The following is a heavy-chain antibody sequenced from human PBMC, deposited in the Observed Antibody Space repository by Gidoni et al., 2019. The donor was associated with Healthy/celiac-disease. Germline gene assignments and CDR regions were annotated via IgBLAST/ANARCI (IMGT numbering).Heavy chain of an antibody. V-gene: IGHV4-59*01. Sequence: QVQLQESGPGLVKPSETLSLTCTVSGGSISSYYWSWIRQPPGKGLEWIGYIYYSGSTNYNPSLKSRVTISVDTSKNQFSLKLSSVTAADTAVYYCARERIAARRYNWFDPWGQGTLVTVSS. CDR1: GGSISSYY. CDR3: ARERIAARRYNWFDP. D-gene: IGHD6-6*01. CDR2: IYYSGST. J-gene: IGHJ5*02.